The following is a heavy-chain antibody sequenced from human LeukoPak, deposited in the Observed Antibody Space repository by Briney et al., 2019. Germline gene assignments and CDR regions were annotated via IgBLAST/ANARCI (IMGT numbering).Heavy chain of an antibody. CDR2: IGWNSGSI. V-gene: IGHV3-9*01. Sequence: GRSLRLSCAASGFTFDDYAMHWVRQAPGKGLEWVSGIGWNSGSIGYADSVKGRFTISRDNAKNSLYLRMNSLRAEDTALYYCAKDKGLYAYYFDYWGQGTLVTVSS. J-gene: IGHJ4*02. CDR3: AKDKGLYAYYFDY. D-gene: IGHD3-16*01. CDR1: GFTFDDYA.